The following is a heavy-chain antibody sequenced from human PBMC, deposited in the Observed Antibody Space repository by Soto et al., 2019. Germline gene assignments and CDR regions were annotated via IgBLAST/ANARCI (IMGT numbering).Heavy chain of an antibody. J-gene: IGHJ4*02. V-gene: IGHV3-33*01. CDR2: IWYDGSNK. D-gene: IGHD3-10*01. CDR3: ARDSVRHIITMVRGVPFDY. CDR1: GFTFSSYG. Sequence: PGGSLRLSCAASGFTFSSYGMHWVRQAPGKGLEWVAVIWYDGSNKYYADSVKGRFTISRDNSKNTLYLQMNSLRAEDMAVYYCARDSVRHIITMVRGVPFDYWGQGTLVTVSS.